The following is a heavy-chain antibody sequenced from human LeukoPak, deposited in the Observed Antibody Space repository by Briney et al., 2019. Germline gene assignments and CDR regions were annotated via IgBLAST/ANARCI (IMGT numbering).Heavy chain of an antibody. Sequence: SQTLSLTCTVSGGSISSGDYYWSWIRQPPGKGLEWIAYMYYSGSTYYNPSLKSRVTMSADTSKNQLSLKLSSVTAADTAGYYCARPYYYDSRIDPWGQGILVTVSS. D-gene: IGHD3-22*01. CDR1: GGSISSGDYY. CDR3: ARPYYYDSRIDP. V-gene: IGHV4-30-4*01. CDR2: MYYSGST. J-gene: IGHJ5*02.